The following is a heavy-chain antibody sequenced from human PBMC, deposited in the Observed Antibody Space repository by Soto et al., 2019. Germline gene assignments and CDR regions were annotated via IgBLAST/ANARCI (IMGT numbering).Heavy chain of an antibody. V-gene: IGHV4-30-2*01. D-gene: IGHD3-22*01. CDR2: IYYGGST. Sequence: SETLSLTCAVSGGSISSGDFSWNWIRQPPGKGLEYIGYIYYGGSTYYNPSLQSRVTMSLDRSRNQFSLKLNSVTAADTAVYYCARVRREYDNSGPVDYWGQGTLVTVSS. J-gene: IGHJ4*02. CDR1: GGSISSGDFS. CDR3: ARVRREYDNSGPVDY.